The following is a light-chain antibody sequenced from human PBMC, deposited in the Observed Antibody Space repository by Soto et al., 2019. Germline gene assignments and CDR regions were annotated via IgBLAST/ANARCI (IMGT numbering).Light chain of an antibody. V-gene: IGKV4-1*01. CDR1: QSVLYSSNNKTY. CDR3: QQYYSNPLT. CDR2: WAS. Sequence: IVMTQSPDSLAVSLGERATINCNSSQSVLYSSNNKTYLAWYQKKPGKPPKLLIYWASTRESGVPERLSGSGYGTDLTITISSMKDEDVEVYYCQQYYSNPLTFGGGTKVDIK. J-gene: IGKJ4*01.